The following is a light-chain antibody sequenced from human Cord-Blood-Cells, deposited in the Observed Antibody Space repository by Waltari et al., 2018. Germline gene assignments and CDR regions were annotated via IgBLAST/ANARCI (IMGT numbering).Light chain of an antibody. J-gene: IGKJ4*01. CDR3: QQYYSTPLT. CDR1: PSFLYSSNNKNY. Sequence: DIVMTQSPDSLAVSLGARATINCKSSPSFLYSSNNKNYLAWYQQKPGQPPKLLIYWASTRESGVPDRFSGSGSGTDFTLTISSLQAEDVAVYYCQQYYSTPLTFGGGTKVENK. CDR2: WAS. V-gene: IGKV4-1*01.